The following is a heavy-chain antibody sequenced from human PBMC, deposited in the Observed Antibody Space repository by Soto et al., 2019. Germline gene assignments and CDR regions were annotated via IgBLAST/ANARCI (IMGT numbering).Heavy chain of an antibody. Sequence: PGESLKISCKGSGYSFSNYWIGWVRQMPGKGLEWMGIIYPGDSDTRYSPSFQGQVTISADKSISTAYLQWSSLKASDTAMYYCARQSHDSRGNHSAMDVWGQGTTVTVSS. CDR1: GYSFSNYW. D-gene: IGHD3-22*01. J-gene: IGHJ6*02. CDR3: ARQSHDSRGNHSAMDV. CDR2: IYPGDSDT. V-gene: IGHV5-51*01.